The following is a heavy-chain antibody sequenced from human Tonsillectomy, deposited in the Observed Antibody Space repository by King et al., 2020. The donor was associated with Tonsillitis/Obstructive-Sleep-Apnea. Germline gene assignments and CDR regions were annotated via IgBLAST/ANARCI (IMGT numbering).Heavy chain of an antibody. V-gene: IGHV3-23*04. CDR1: GFTFSSYA. J-gene: IGHJ3*02. Sequence: VQLVESGGGLVQPGGSLRLSCAASGFTFSSYAMSWVRPAPGKGLEWGSAISGSGGSTYYADPVKGRFTIPRDNSKNTLYLQMNSLRAEDTAVYYCAKQTLTGTDAFDIWGQGTMVTVSS. D-gene: IGHD1-1*01. CDR3: AKQTLTGTDAFDI. CDR2: ISGSGGST.